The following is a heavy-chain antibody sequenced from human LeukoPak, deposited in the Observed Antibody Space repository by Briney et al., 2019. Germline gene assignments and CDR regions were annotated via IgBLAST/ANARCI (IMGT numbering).Heavy chain of an antibody. D-gene: IGHD2/OR15-2a*01. CDR3: VKDLDFRADG. J-gene: IGHJ4*02. CDR1: SLTFSIYW. CDR2: INTDGTII. Sequence: SGVPLRLSSAATSLTFSIYWMHWFRQTPGSELEWVARINTDGTIIDYADSVQGRFTISRDNAKNTLYLQMNSLRAEDTALYYCVKDLDFRADGWGQGTLVTVSS. V-gene: IGHV3-74*01.